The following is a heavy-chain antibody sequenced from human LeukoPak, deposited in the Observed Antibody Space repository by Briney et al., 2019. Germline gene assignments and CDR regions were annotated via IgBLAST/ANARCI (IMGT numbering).Heavy chain of an antibody. CDR3: ARDRADNYYYYMDV. Sequence: SETLSLTCAVYGGSFSGYYWSWIRQPPGKGLEWIGEINHSGSTNYNPSLKSRVTISVDTSKNQFSLKLSSVTAADTAVYYCARDRADNYYYYMDVWGKGTTVTVSS. CDR2: INHSGST. V-gene: IGHV4-34*01. J-gene: IGHJ6*03. CDR1: GGSFSGYY.